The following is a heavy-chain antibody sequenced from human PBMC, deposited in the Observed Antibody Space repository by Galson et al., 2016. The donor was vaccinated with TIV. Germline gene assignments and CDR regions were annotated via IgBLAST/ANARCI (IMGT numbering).Heavy chain of an antibody. V-gene: IGHV3-74*01. CDR3: AGADQRLGGVDAFDI. CDR2: INSDGSTT. Sequence: SLRLSCAASGFTFSSYWMHWVRQAPGRGLVWVSRINSDGSTTTYADSVEGRFTLSRDNAKNTLYLQMNSLRADDTAVYFCAGADQRLGGVDAFDIWGQGTMVTVSS. J-gene: IGHJ3*02. D-gene: IGHD6-25*01. CDR1: GFTFSSYW.